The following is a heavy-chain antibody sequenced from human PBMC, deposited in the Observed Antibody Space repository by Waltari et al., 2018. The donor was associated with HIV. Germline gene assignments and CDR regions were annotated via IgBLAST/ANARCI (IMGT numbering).Heavy chain of an antibody. J-gene: IGHJ6*02. CDR3: VKEGGYCSGGRCYYYGMDV. CDR2: ISNNGHST. D-gene: IGHD2-15*01. Sequence: EVQLVESGGGLVQPGGSLRLSCSASGFTFSSYAMHWVRQAPGKGLEFVASISNNGHSTYYADSVKGRFTISRGNSKNTLNLQMSSLRAEDTAVYYCVKEGGYCSGGRCYYYGMDVWGQGTTVTVSS. CDR1: GFTFSSYA. V-gene: IGHV3-64D*06.